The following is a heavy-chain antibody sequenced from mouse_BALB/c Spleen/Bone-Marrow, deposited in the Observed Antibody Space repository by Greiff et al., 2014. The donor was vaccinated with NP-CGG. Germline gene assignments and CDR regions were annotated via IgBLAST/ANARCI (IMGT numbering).Heavy chain of an antibody. CDR1: GFTFTDYY. V-gene: IGHV7-3*02. CDR3: ARERLTGKDY. CDR2: IRNKANGYTT. J-gene: IGHJ2*01. D-gene: IGHD4-1*01. Sequence: VQLKESGGGLVQPGGSLRLSCATSGFTFTDYYMSWVRQPPGKALEWSGFIRNKANGYTTEYNASVKGRFTISRDNSQSILYLQMNTLRAEDSATYYCARERLTGKDYWGQGTTLTVSS.